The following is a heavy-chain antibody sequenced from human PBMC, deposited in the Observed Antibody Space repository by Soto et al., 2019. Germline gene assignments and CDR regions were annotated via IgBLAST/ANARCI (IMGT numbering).Heavy chain of an antibody. Sequence: QVQLVQSGAEVKKPGASVKVSCKASGYTFTSYGISWVRQAPGQGLEGMGWISADNGNTNYAQKLQGRDTMTTDTSTSTADMELRSQRSGDTAVYYCARDRGSYALDDWGQGALVTVSS. D-gene: IGHD1-26*01. CDR2: ISADNGNT. V-gene: IGHV1-18*01. CDR1: GYTFTSYG. J-gene: IGHJ4*02. CDR3: ARDRGSYALDD.